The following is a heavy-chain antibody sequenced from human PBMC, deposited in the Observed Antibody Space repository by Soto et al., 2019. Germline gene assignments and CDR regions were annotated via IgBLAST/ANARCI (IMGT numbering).Heavy chain of an antibody. CDR1: GFTFSSYA. D-gene: IGHD6-6*01. CDR2: KRGGGGST. V-gene: IGHV3-23*01. Sequence: DVQLLESGGGLVQPGGSLRLSCAASGFTFSSYAMSWVRQAPGKGLEWVSGKRGGGGSTDYADSVKGRFTISRDNSKNTLYLQMNSLRAEDTAVYYCAKDYHSSNYYYYYAIAVWGRGTTVTVSS. CDR3: AKDYHSSNYYYYYAIAV. J-gene: IGHJ6*02.